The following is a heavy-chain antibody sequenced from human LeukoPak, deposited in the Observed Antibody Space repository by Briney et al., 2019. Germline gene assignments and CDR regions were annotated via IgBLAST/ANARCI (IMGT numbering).Heavy chain of an antibody. CDR2: ITHRWSFI. CDR1: GFIFSDYT. CDR3: ARAVDTAMVDDY. Sequence: GESLRLSCVASGFIFSDYTMTWVRQAPGKGLEWVSSITHRWSFIYYADSVKGRFTISRDNAKNSLYLQMNSLRADDTAVYYCARAVDTAMVDDYWGQGTLVTVSS. V-gene: IGHV3-21*01. J-gene: IGHJ4*02. D-gene: IGHD5-18*01.